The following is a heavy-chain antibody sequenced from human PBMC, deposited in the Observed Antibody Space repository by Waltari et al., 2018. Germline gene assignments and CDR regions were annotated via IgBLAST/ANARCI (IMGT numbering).Heavy chain of an antibody. CDR3: ARGNSGSYDNY. CDR1: GGSFSGYY. Sequence: QVQLQQWGAGLLKPSETLSLTCAVYGGSFSGYYWSWIRQPPGKGLEWIGEINHSGNTNYNPSLKSRVTISVDTSKNQFSLKLSSVTAADTAVYYCARGNSGSYDNYWGQGTLVIVSS. D-gene: IGHD1-26*01. CDR2: INHSGNT. V-gene: IGHV4-34*01. J-gene: IGHJ4*02.